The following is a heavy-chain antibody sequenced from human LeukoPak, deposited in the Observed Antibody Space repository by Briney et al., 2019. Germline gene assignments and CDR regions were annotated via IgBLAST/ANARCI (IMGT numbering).Heavy chain of an antibody. CDR2: IYWNDDK. Sequence: TLSLTCTVSGGSISSYYWSWIRQPPGKALEWLALIYWNDDKRYSPSLKSRLTITKDTSKNQVVLTMTNMDPVDTATYYCARLVGATFFDYWGQGTLVTVSS. V-gene: IGHV2-5*01. CDR1: GGSISSYYW. CDR3: ARLVGATFFDY. D-gene: IGHD1-26*01. J-gene: IGHJ4*02.